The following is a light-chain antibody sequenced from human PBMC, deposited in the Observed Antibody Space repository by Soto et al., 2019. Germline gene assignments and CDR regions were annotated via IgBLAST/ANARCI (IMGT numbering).Light chain of an antibody. CDR2: GAS. CDR1: QSVRSIF. V-gene: IGKV3-20*01. Sequence: EIVLTQSPGTLSLSPGERATLSCRASQSVRSIFLAWYQQKPGQAPRLLIYGASNRATGIPDRFSGSGSGTDFTLSISRLEPEDFSVYYCQRYGSSPFTFGPGTKVDIK. J-gene: IGKJ3*01. CDR3: QRYGSSPFT.